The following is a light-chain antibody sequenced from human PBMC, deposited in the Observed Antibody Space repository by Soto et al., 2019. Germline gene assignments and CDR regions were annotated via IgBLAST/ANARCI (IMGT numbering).Light chain of an antibody. CDR2: RAS. CDR1: QSVSDK. CDR3: QQYNNWPILT. J-gene: IGKJ4*01. Sequence: EVLMTQSPDTLYVSPGERVTLSCRSSQSVSDKLAWYQQKPGQGPRLLVYRASTRTLGIPARFSGSGSGTEFTLTISSLQSEDFAVYYCQQYNNWPILTFGGGTKVDIK. V-gene: IGKV3-15*01.